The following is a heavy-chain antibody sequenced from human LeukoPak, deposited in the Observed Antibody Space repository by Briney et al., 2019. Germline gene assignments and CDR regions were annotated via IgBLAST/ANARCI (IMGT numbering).Heavy chain of an antibody. V-gene: IGHV1-18*01. CDR3: ARGRRSPRGPFDY. CDR1: GYTFTSFG. J-gene: IGHJ4*02. CDR2: ISTYNGKT. Sequence: EAPVKVSCKASGYTFTSFGLSWVRQAPGQGLEWMGWISTYNGKTNYAQNLQGRVTMTTDTSTTTAYMELRSLRSDDTAVYYCARGRRSPRGPFDYWGQGTLVTVSS.